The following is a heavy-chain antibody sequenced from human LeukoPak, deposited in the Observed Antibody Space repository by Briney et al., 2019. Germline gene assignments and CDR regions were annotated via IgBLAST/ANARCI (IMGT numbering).Heavy chain of an antibody. J-gene: IGHJ4*02. Sequence: SETLSLTCTVSDGSISSSSYYWGWIRQPPGKGLEWIGSIYYSGSTYYSSSLKSRVTISVDTSKNQFSLKLSSVTAADTAVYYCARQNLPPRYSYDSSYPDYWGQGTLVTVSS. CDR3: ARQNLPPRYSYDSSYPDY. CDR1: DGSISSSSYY. CDR2: IYYSGST. D-gene: IGHD3-22*01. V-gene: IGHV4-39*01.